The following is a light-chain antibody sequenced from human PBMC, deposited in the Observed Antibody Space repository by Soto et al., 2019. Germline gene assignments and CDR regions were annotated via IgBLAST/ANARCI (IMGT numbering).Light chain of an antibody. V-gene: IGKV1-39*01. CDR2: DAA. J-gene: IGKJ3*01. CDR1: QNINTY. Sequence: DIQMTQSPYSLSAAVGDRVTIACRASQNINTYLNWYQQKPGKAPKLLMFDAASLQSGVPSRFSGSGSRTDFTLTITSLQPEDFATHYCQQTSSAPFTFGPGTKVDIK. CDR3: QQTSSAPFT.